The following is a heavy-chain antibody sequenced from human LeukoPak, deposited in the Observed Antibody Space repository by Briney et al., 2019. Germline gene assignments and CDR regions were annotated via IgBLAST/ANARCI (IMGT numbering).Heavy chain of an antibody. CDR3: ANLLRWEPY. Sequence: PGGSLRLSCAASGFTFSSYSMNWVRQAPGKGLEWVASINQEAGEKYYVDSVKGRFTISRDNAKNSLYLQMNSLRDEDTAVYYCANLLRWEPYWGQGTLVTVSS. D-gene: IGHD4-23*01. V-gene: IGHV3-7*01. J-gene: IGHJ4*02. CDR2: INQEAGEK. CDR1: GFTFSSYS.